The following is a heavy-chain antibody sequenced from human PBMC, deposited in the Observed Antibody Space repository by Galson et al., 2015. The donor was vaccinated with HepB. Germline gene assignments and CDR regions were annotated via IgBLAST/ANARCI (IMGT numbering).Heavy chain of an antibody. V-gene: IGHV3-13*01. J-gene: IGHJ3*01. D-gene: IGHD3-22*01. CDR3: ARGNLDNFDL. Sequence: SLRLSCAVSGFPFSNHDMHWVWQSGDKGLEWVSAIGVSGDTYYRDSVKGRFTISRENAKNSLYLEMNNLKAGDTAVYYCARGNLDNFDLWGQGTAVIVSS. CDR2: IGVSGDT. CDR1: GFPFSNHD.